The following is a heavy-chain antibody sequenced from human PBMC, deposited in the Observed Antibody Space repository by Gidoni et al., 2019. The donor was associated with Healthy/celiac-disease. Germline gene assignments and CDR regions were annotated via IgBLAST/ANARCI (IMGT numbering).Heavy chain of an antibody. D-gene: IGHD3-3*01. V-gene: IGHV4-59*01. CDR3: ARVSAHLFNYYDFWSGYYFDY. CDR1: GGSISSYY. J-gene: IGHJ4*02. CDR2: IYYSGST. Sequence: QVQLQESGPGLVKPSETLSLTCTVSGGSISSYYWIWIRQPPGKGLEWIGYIYYSGSTNYNPSLKSRVTISVDTSKNQCSLKLSSVTAADTAVYCCARVSAHLFNYYDFWSGYYFDYWGQGTLVTVSS.